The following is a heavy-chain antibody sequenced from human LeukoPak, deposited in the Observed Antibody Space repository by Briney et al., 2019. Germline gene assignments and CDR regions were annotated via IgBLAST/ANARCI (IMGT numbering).Heavy chain of an antibody. J-gene: IGHJ5*02. CDR2: INAGNGNT. D-gene: IGHD6-19*01. V-gene: IGHV1-3*01. CDR1: GYTFTSYA. CDR3: ARDQGSSGWYDRGANWFDP. Sequence: VASVKVSCKASGYTFTSYAMHWVRRAPGQRLEWMGWINAGNGNTKYSQKFQGRVTITRDTSASTAYMELSSLRSEDTAVYYCARDQGSSGWYDRGANWFDPWGQGTLVTVSS.